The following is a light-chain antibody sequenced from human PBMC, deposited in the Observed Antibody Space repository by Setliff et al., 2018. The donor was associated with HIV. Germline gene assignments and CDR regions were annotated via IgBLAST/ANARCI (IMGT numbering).Light chain of an antibody. CDR3: SSYTTSRQFV. Sequence: QSALTQPASVSGSPGQSVTISCTGTSSDVGAYNFVSWYQQHPGRAPKLMIYDVINRNSGVSIRFSGSKSGNAASLTISGLQAEDEADYYCSSYTTSRQFVFGRGTKVTVL. J-gene: IGLJ1*01. CDR2: DVI. V-gene: IGLV2-14*03. CDR1: SSDVGAYNF.